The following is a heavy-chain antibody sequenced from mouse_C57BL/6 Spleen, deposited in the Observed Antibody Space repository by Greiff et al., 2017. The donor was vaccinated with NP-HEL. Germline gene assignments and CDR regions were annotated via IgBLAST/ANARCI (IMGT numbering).Heavy chain of an antibody. Sequence: VKLVESGPGLVAPSQSLSITCTVSGFSLTSYGVSWVRQPPGKGLEWLGVIWGDGSTNYHSALISRLSISKDNSKSQVFLKLNSLQTDDTATYYCAKQGDGYDWGYWYFDVWGTGTTVTVSS. J-gene: IGHJ1*03. V-gene: IGHV2-3*01. CDR1: GFSLTSYG. D-gene: IGHD2-2*01. CDR2: IWGDGST. CDR3: AKQGDGYDWGYWYFDV.